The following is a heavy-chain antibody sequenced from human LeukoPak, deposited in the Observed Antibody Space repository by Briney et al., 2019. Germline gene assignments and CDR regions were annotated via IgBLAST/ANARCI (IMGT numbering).Heavy chain of an antibody. J-gene: IGHJ5*02. D-gene: IGHD3-22*01. CDR2: IYSGGST. CDR1: GFTVSSSY. V-gene: IGHV3-53*01. CDR3: ASSNYYDSSGYYH. Sequence: GGSLRLSCAASGFTVSSSYMSWVRQAPGKGLEWVSVIYSGGSTYYADSVKGRFTISRDNSKNTLYLQMNSLRAEDTAVYYCASSNYYDSSGYYHWGQGTLVTVSS.